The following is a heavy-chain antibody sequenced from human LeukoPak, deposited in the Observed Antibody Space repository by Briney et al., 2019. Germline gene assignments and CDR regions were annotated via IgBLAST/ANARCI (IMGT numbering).Heavy chain of an antibody. Sequence: SETLSLTCAVYGGSFSGYYLSWIRQPPGKGLEWIGEINHSGSTNYNPSLKSRVTISVDTSKNQFSLKLSSVTAADTAVYYCARGSWRASLSRRSGYDPVGFDYWGQGTLVTVSS. CDR2: INHSGST. V-gene: IGHV4-34*01. CDR1: GGSFSGYY. D-gene: IGHD5-12*01. J-gene: IGHJ4*02. CDR3: ARGSWRASLSRRSGYDPVGFDY.